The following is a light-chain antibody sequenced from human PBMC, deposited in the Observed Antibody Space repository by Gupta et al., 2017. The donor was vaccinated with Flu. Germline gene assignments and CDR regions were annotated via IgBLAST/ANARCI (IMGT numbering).Light chain of an antibody. V-gene: IGLV1-44*01. J-gene: IGLJ3*02. CDR3: ASWDDNLIGRV. CDR1: SSNIGNNA. Sequence: QSMLTQPPSVSGPPGQRVTISCSGSSSNIGNNAVNWFQQLPGLAPKLLISSSSQRASGVPDRFSASKSGTSASLAISGLQSEDEADYYCASWDDNLIGRVFGGGTKLTVL. CDR2: SSS.